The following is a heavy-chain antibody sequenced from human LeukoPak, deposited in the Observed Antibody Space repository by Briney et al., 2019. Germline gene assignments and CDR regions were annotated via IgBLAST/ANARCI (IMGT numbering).Heavy chain of an antibody. CDR2: FDPEDGET. CDR1: GYTLTELS. Sequence: ASVKVSCKVSGYTLTELSMHWVRQAPGKGLEWMGGFDPEDGETIYAQKFQGRVTMTEDTSTDTAYMELSSLRAEDTALYYCAKGSGNGYGSGPFDYWGQGTLVTVSS. J-gene: IGHJ4*02. D-gene: IGHD3-10*01. CDR3: AKGSGNGYGSGPFDY. V-gene: IGHV1-24*01.